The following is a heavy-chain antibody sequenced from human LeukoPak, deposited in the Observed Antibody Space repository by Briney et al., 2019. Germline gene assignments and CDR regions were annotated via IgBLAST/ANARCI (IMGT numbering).Heavy chain of an antibody. CDR2: XXXXXGTA. CDR3: ARSHGITGTSRSYSYYYMDV. D-gene: IGHD1-7*01. J-gene: IGHJ6*03. Sequence: GTFSSYXXXXXXXXXXQGLXXXXXXXXXXGTANYAQKFQGRVTITTDESTSTAYMELSGLRSEDTAVYYCARSHGITGTSRSYSYYYMDVWGKGTTVTVSS. V-gene: IGHV1-69*05. CDR1: GTFSSYX.